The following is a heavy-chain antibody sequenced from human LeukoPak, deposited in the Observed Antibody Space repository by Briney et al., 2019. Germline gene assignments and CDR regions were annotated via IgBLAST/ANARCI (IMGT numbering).Heavy chain of an antibody. CDR3: ASQSVDLGMRFDP. J-gene: IGHJ5*02. CDR2: IIPIFGTA. V-gene: IGHV1-69*06. Sequence: SVKVSCKASGGTFSSYAISWVRQAPGQGLEWMGGIIPIFGTANYAQKFQGRVTITADKSTSTAYMELSSLRSEDTAVYYCASQSVDLGMRFDPWGQGTLVTVSS. D-gene: IGHD4-23*01. CDR1: GGTFSSYA.